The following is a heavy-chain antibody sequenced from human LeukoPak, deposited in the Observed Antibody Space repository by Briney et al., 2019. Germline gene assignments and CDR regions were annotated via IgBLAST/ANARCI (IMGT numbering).Heavy chain of an antibody. CDR3: ARSAPYSIPGLLRRVYFDY. V-gene: IGHV4-34*01. CDR1: GGSFSGYY. J-gene: IGHJ4*02. CDR2: INHSGST. D-gene: IGHD6-13*01. Sequence: PSETLSLTCAVYGGSFSGYYWSWIRQPPGKGLEWIGEINHSGSTNYNPSLKSRVTISEDTSKNQFSLKLSSVTAADTAVYYCARSAPYSIPGLLRRVYFDYWGQGTLVTVSS.